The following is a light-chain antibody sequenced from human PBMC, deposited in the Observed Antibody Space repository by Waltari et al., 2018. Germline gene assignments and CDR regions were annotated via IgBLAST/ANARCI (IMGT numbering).Light chain of an antibody. J-gene: IGKJ4*01. Sequence: DIVMTQSPLSLPFTPGEPASIPCRSSPSLLHGHGNTYLDCYLQKPGQSPQLLIYLGSNRASGVPDRFSGSGSGTDFTLTISSLQAEDVAVYYCQQYYSTPLTFGGGT. CDR1: PSLLHGHGNTY. V-gene: IGKV2-28*01. CDR2: LGS. CDR3: QQYYSTPLT.